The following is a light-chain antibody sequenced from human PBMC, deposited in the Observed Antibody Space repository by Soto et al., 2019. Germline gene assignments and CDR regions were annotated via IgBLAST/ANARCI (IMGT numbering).Light chain of an antibody. V-gene: IGLV2-14*01. Sequence: QSVLTQPASVSGSPGQSITISCTGTSSDVGGYNYVSWYQQHPGKAPKLMIYEVTKRPSGVSNRFSGSKSGNTASLTISGLQADDEADYYCSSYTSSITYVFGTGTKLTV. J-gene: IGLJ1*01. CDR1: SSDVGGYNY. CDR2: EVT. CDR3: SSYTSSITYV.